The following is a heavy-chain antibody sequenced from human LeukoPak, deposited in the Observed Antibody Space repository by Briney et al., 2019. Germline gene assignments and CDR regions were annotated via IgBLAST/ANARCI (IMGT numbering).Heavy chain of an antibody. CDR1: GVSFSGYY. Sequence: TTSETLSLTCAVYGVSFSGYYWSWIRRPPGKGLEWIGEINHSGSTNYNPSLKSRVTISVDTSKNQFSLKLSSVAAADTAVYYCARSPGRYYDSSGYYRRLYYFDYWGQGTLVTVSS. V-gene: IGHV4-34*01. J-gene: IGHJ4*02. D-gene: IGHD3-22*01. CDR3: ARSPGRYYDSSGYYRRLYYFDY. CDR2: INHSGST.